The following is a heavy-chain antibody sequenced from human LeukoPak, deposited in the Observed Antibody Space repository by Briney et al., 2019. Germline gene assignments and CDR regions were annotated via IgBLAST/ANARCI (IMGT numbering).Heavy chain of an antibody. J-gene: IGHJ4*02. CDR1: GFTFSDYG. D-gene: IGHD6-19*01. V-gene: IGHV3-33*06. Sequence: GGSLRLSCAASGFTFSDYGMHWVRQAPGKGLEWVAVIWYDGSNKYYADSVKGRFTISRDSSKNTLYLQMNSLRAEDTAVYYCAKALNGLVDYWGQGTLVTVSS. CDR3: AKALNGLVDY. CDR2: IWYDGSNK.